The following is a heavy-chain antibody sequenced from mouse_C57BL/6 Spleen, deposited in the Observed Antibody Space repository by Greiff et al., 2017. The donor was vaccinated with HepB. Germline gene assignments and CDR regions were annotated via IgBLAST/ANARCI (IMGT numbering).Heavy chain of an antibody. CDR3: ARRQLTGTRGYFDV. V-gene: IGHV5-6*01. Sequence: EVQRVESGGDLVKPGGSLKLSCAASGFTFSSYGMSWVRQTPDKRLEWVATISSGGSYTYYPDSVKGRFTISRDNAKNTLYLQMSSLKSEDTAMYYCARRQLTGTRGYFDVWGTGTTVTVSS. J-gene: IGHJ1*03. CDR1: GFTFSSYG. CDR2: ISSGGSYT. D-gene: IGHD4-1*01.